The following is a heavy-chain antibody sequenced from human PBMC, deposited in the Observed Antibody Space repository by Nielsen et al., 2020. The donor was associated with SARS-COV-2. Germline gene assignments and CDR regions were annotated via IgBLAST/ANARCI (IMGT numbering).Heavy chain of an antibody. Sequence: SETLSLTCAVYGGSFSGYYWSWIRQPPGKGLEWIGEINHSGSTNYNPSLKSRVTISVDTSKNQFSLKLSSVTAADTAVYYCARVAGLREFDYWGQGTLVTVSS. CDR2: INHSGST. D-gene: IGHD3-16*01. CDR3: ARVAGLREFDY. V-gene: IGHV4-34*01. J-gene: IGHJ4*02. CDR1: GGSFSGYY.